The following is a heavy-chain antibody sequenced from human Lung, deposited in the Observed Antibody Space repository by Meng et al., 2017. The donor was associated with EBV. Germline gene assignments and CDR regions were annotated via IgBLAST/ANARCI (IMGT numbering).Heavy chain of an antibody. CDR3: ARAPLLAYCGGDCYYFDY. CDR2: ISAYNGNT. Sequence: QVQLVQSGSELKKPGASVKVSCKASGYTFTSYAMNWVRQAPGQGLEWMGWISAYNGNTNYAQKLQGRVTMTTDTSTSTAYMELRSLRSDDTAVYYCARAPLLAYCGGDCYYFDYWGQGTLVTVSS. V-gene: IGHV1-18*01. J-gene: IGHJ4*02. CDR1: GYTFTSYA. D-gene: IGHD2-21*02.